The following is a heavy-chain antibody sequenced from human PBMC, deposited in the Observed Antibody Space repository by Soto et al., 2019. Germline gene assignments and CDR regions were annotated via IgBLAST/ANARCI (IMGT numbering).Heavy chain of an antibody. J-gene: IGHJ3*02. CDR1: GGSISSSSYY. V-gene: IGHV4-39*01. Sequence: SETLSLTCTVSGGSISSSSYYWGWIRQPPGKGLEWIGSIYYSGSTYYNPSLKSRVTISVDTSKNQFSLKLSSVTAADTAVYYCARTEDIVVVVAATQAFDIWGQGTMVTVS. CDR3: ARTEDIVVVVAATQAFDI. D-gene: IGHD2-15*01. CDR2: IYYSGST.